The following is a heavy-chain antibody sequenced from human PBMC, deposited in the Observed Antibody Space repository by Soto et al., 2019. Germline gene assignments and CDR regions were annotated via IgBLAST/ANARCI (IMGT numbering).Heavy chain of an antibody. Sequence: XETLCLTCAVAGCSISSSNWWSWVRQPPVKGLEWIGEIYHSGSTNYNPSLKSRVTISVDKSKNQFSLKLSSVTAADTAVYYCASPIDSPGAFDIWGQGTMVTV. D-gene: IGHD3-16*02. CDR2: IYHSGST. J-gene: IGHJ3*02. V-gene: IGHV4-4*02. CDR3: ASPIDSPGAFDI. CDR1: GCSISSSNW.